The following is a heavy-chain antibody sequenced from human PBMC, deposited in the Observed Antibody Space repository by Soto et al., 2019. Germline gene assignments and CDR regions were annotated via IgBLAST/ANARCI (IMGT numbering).Heavy chain of an antibody. Sequence: GGSLRLSCAASGFTFSNFAMYWVRQAQGKGLEWVTVISYDGSHKYYADSVKGRFTISRDNSKNTLYLQMNNLRAEDSAVYFCARDYFYQWAMDVWGQGTTVTVS. D-gene: IGHD1-26*01. CDR2: ISYDGSHK. V-gene: IGHV3-30-3*01. J-gene: IGHJ6*02. CDR3: ARDYFYQWAMDV. CDR1: GFTFSNFA.